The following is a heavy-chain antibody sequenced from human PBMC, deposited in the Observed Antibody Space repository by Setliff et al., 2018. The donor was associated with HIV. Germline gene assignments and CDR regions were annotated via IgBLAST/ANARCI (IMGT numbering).Heavy chain of an antibody. CDR3: ARRGAYGYDYFDY. V-gene: IGHV4-38-2*01. J-gene: IGHJ4*02. CDR1: GYSISSGYY. D-gene: IGHD5-12*01. CDR2: IFHSAAT. Sequence: PSETLSLTCAVSGYSISSGYYWGWIRQPPGKGLEWIGSIFHSAATNYNPSLKSRVTISIDTSKNQFSLKLTSATAADTAVYYCARRGAYGYDYFDYWGPGILVTVSS.